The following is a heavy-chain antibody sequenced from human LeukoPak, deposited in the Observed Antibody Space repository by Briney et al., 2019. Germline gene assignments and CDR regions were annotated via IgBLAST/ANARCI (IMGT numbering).Heavy chain of an antibody. Sequence: QPGGSLRLSCAASGFTFSSYSMNWVRQAPGKGLEWVAVISYDGSNKYYADSVKGRFTISRDNSKNTLYLQMNSLRVEDTAVYYCAKSGSGSLGKFGYWGQGTLVTVSS. J-gene: IGHJ4*02. CDR3: AKSGSGSLGKFGY. CDR1: GFTFSSYS. CDR2: ISYDGSNK. V-gene: IGHV3-30*18. D-gene: IGHD3-10*01.